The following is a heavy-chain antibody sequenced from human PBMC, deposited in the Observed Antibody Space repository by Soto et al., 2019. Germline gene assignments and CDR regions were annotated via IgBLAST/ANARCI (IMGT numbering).Heavy chain of an antibody. D-gene: IGHD3-22*01. CDR2: INHSGST. CDR1: GGSFSGYY. J-gene: IGHJ3*02. Sequence: QVQLQQWGAGLLKPSETLSLTCAVYGGSFSGYYRSWIRQPPGKGLEWIGEINHSGSTNYNPSLKSRVTISVDTSKNQFSLKLSSVTAADTAVYYCARGRVIVVVPSAFDIWGQGTMVTVSS. CDR3: ARGRVIVVVPSAFDI. V-gene: IGHV4-34*01.